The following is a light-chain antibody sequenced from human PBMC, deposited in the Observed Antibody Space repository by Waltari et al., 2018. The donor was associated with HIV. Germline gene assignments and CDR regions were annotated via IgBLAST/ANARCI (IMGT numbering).Light chain of an antibody. CDR1: RSVVSSSNNQNY. V-gene: IGKV4-1*01. CDR3: QQYETVPFT. CDR2: WAS. Sequence: DIVMTQSPESLTMSPGERATINCKTSRSVVSSSNNQNYLAWYQHKVGQSPKLLIYWASTRAPGVPERFSDGGSGTDFTLTIRGLQADDEAVYYCQQYETVPFTFGPGTTV. J-gene: IGKJ3*01.